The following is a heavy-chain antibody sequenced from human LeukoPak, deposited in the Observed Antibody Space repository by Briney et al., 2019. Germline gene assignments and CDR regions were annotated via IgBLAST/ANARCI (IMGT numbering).Heavy chain of an antibody. Sequence: GGSLRLSCAASGFTFSSYWMSWVRQAPGKGLEWVANIKQDGSEKYYVDSVKGRFTISRDNAKNTLYLQMNSLRAEDTAVYYCAKGIVGATTADCWGQGTLVTVSS. CDR1: GFTFSSYW. D-gene: IGHD1-26*01. J-gene: IGHJ4*02. V-gene: IGHV3-7*03. CDR2: IKQDGSEK. CDR3: AKGIVGATTADC.